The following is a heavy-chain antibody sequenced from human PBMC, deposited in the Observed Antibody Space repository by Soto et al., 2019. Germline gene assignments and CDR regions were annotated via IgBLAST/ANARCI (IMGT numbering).Heavy chain of an antibody. CDR1: GYTFTSYG. CDR3: ARMTMAGETYDY. V-gene: IGHV1-18*01. D-gene: IGHD6-19*01. J-gene: IGHJ4*02. Sequence: ASVKVSCKASGYTFTSYGISWVRQAPGQGLEWMGWISAYNGNTDYAQKLQGRVTMTTDTSTSTAYMELRSLRSDDTAVYYCARMTMAGETYDYWGQGTRVTVSS. CDR2: ISAYNGNT.